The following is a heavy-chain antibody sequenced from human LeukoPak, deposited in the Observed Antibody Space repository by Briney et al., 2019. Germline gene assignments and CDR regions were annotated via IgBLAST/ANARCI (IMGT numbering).Heavy chain of an antibody. Sequence: GGSLRLSCAASGFTFSSYWMSWVRQAPGKGLEWVAVISYDGSNKYYTDSVKGRFTISRDNSKNTLYLQMNSLRAEDTAVYYCAKGAERGYSYGGDYFDYWGQGTLVTVSS. CDR1: GFTFSSYW. CDR2: ISYDGSNK. J-gene: IGHJ4*02. CDR3: AKGAERGYSYGGDYFDY. D-gene: IGHD5-18*01. V-gene: IGHV3-30*18.